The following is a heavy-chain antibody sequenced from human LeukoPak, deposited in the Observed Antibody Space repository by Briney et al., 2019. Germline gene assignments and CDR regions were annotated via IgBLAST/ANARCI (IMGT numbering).Heavy chain of an antibody. V-gene: IGHV1-18*01. J-gene: IGHJ3*02. CDR3: ARDDYGDSVGGAFDI. CDR2: ISAYNGNT. CDR1: GYTFTSYG. D-gene: IGHD4-17*01. Sequence: GASVKVSCKASGYTFTSYGISWVRQAPGQGLEWMGWISAYNGNTNYAQKLQGRVTMTTDASTSTAYMELRSLRSDDTAVYYCARDDYGDSVGGAFDIWGQGTMVTVSS.